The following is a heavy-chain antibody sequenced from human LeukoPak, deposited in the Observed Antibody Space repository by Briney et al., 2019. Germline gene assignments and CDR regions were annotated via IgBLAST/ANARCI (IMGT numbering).Heavy chain of an antibody. CDR2: IYSGGST. CDR3: ARGWGDYNYYYYMDV. V-gene: IGHV3-53*01. D-gene: IGHD2-21*02. Sequence: GGSLRPSCAASGFTVSSNYMSWVRQAPGKGLEWVSVIYSGGSTYYADSVKGRFTISRDNSKNTLYLQMNSLRAEDTAVYYCARGWGDYNYYYYMDVWGKGTTVTVSS. J-gene: IGHJ6*03. CDR1: GFTVSSNY.